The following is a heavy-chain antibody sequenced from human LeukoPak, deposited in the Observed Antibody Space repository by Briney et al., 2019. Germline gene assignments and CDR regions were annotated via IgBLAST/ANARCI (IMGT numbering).Heavy chain of an antibody. D-gene: IGHD3-22*01. CDR2: IFYSGST. V-gene: IGHV4-39*01. CDR1: GGSISTSDFY. CDR3: ARHSSGHGGGSYFDYYFDY. J-gene: IGHJ4*02. Sequence: SETLSLTCTVSGGSISTSDFYWGWIRQPPGKGLEWIGSIFYSGSTYYNPSLKSRLSISEDTSKNQFSLQLSSVTAADTALYYCARHSSGHGGGSYFDYYFDYWGQGILVTVSS.